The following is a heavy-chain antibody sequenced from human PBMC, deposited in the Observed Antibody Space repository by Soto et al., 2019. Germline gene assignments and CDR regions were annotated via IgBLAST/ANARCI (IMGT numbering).Heavy chain of an antibody. CDR1: GYTFTSYD. J-gene: IGHJ6*02. Sequence: ASVKVSCKASGYTFTSYDINWVRQATGQGLEWMGWMNPNSGNTGYAQKFQGRVTMTRNTSISTAYMELSSLRSEDTAVYYCARNSYYDFWSDYYYYYYYGMDVWGQGTTVTVSS. CDR3: ARNSYYDFWSDYYYYYYYGMDV. D-gene: IGHD3-3*01. CDR2: MNPNSGNT. V-gene: IGHV1-8*01.